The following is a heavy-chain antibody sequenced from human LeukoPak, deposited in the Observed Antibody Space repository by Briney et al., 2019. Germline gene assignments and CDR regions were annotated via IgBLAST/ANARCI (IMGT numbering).Heavy chain of an antibody. V-gene: IGHV3-49*03. Sequence: SGGSLRLSCTASGFTFGDYAMSWFRQAPGKGLEWVGFIRSKAYGGTTEYAASVKGRFTISRDDSKSIAYLQMNSLKTEDTAVYYCTRVAGYSYGLWFDYWGQGTLVTVSS. CDR3: TRVAGYSYGLWFDY. CDR1: GFTFGDYA. D-gene: IGHD5-18*01. J-gene: IGHJ5*01. CDR2: IRSKAYGGTT.